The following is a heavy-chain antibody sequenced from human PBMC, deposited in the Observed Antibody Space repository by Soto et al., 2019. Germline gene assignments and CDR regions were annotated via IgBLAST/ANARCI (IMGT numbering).Heavy chain of an antibody. CDR3: ARRVNTGAFDM. D-gene: IGHD2-21*01. Sequence: REALTLSCKGSGYSFTNYWIGWVRQMPGKGLEWMGIIYPDDSDTRYSPSFEGQVTISADKSVNTAYLQWSSLKASDTAMYSCARRVNTGAFDMWGQGTMVPVSS. CDR2: IYPDDSDT. V-gene: IGHV5-51*01. J-gene: IGHJ3*02. CDR1: GYSFTNYW.